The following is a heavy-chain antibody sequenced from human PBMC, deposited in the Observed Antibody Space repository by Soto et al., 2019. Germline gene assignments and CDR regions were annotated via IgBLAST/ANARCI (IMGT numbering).Heavy chain of an antibody. CDR3: AHASQPRSGNWFDP. V-gene: IGHV2-5*01. Sequence: SGPTLVNPTQTLTLTCTFSGFSLSTSGVGVGWIRQPPGKALEWLALIYWNDDKRYSPSLKSRLTITKDTSKNQVVLTMTNMDPVDTATYYCAHASQPRSGNWFDPWGQGTLVTVSS. CDR2: IYWNDDK. CDR1: GFSLSTSGVG. J-gene: IGHJ5*02. D-gene: IGHD1-26*01.